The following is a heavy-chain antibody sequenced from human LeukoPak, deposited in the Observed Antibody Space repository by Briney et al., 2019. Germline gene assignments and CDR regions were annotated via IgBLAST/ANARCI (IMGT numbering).Heavy chain of an antibody. CDR3: ARDWSSFDY. V-gene: IGHV3-30-3*01. CDR1: GFTFSKTY. CDR2: ISYDGSNN. J-gene: IGHJ4*02. D-gene: IGHD3-3*01. Sequence: GGSLRLSCAASGFTFSKTYMSWVRQAPGKGLEWVAVISYDGSNNYYADSVKGRFTISRDNSKNTLYLQMNSLRTEDTAVYYCARDWSSFDYWGQGTLVTVSS.